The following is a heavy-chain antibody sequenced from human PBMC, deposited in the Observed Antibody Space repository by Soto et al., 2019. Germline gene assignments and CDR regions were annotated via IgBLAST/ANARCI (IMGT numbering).Heavy chain of an antibody. CDR3: XXXXXVVTALDY. J-gene: IGHJ4*02. Sequence: QVQLVQSGAEEKKPGASVKVSCKASGYTFTSYAMHWVRQAPGQRLEWMGWINAGNGNTKYSQKFKGRVTITRDTSASTAYMXXXXXXSXDTAXYYCXXXXXVVTALDYWGQGTLVTVSS. CDR1: GYTFTSYA. D-gene: IGHD2-21*02. V-gene: IGHV1-3*05. CDR2: INAGNGNT.